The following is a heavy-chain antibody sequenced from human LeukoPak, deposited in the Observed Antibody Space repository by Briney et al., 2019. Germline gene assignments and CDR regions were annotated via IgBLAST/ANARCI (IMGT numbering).Heavy chain of an antibody. CDR1: GYTFTRYA. Sequence: ASVKVSCKASGYTFTRYAMNWVRQAPGQRLELMGWINTNTGNPTYAQGFTGRFVFSLDTSVSTAYLQISSLKAEDTAVYYCARDSSGWYIDYWGQGTLVTVSS. J-gene: IGHJ4*02. CDR2: INTNTGNP. D-gene: IGHD6-19*01. V-gene: IGHV7-4-1*02. CDR3: ARDSSGWYIDY.